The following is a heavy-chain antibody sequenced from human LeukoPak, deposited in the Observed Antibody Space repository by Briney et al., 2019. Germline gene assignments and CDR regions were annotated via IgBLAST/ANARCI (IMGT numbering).Heavy chain of an antibody. CDR1: GGSISSGGYS. V-gene: IGHV4-30-2*01. CDR2: IYHSGST. CDR3: ARSQGGYSYGSVSYYFDY. Sequence: PSETLSLTCAVSGGSISSGGYSWSWIRQPPGKGLEWIGYIYHSGSTYYNPSLKSRVTITIDRSKSQFSLKVNSVTAADTAVYYCARSQGGYSYGSVSYYFDYWGQGTLVTVSS. D-gene: IGHD5-18*01. J-gene: IGHJ4*02.